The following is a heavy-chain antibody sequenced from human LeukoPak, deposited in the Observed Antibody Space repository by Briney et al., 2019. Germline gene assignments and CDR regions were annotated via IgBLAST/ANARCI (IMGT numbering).Heavy chain of an antibody. CDR2: IYTSGST. J-gene: IGHJ5*02. CDR1: GGSISSSSYY. V-gene: IGHV4-61*02. D-gene: IGHD6-13*01. Sequence: SETLSLTCTVSGGSISSSSYYWSWIRQPAGKGLEWIGRIYTSGSTNYNPSLKSRVTISVDTSKNQFSLKLSSVTAADTAVYYCARRRQLIVYSRGQSENWFDPWGQGTLVTVSS. CDR3: ARRRQLIVYSRGQSENWFDP.